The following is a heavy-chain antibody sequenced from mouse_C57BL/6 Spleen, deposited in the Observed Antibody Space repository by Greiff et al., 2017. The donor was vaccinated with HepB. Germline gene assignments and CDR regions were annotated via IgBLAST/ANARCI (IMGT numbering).Heavy chain of an antibody. Sequence: VQLVESGAELARPGASVKLSCKASGYTFTSYGISWVKQRTGQGLEWIGEIYPRSGNTYYNEKFKGKATLTADKSSSTAYMELRSLTSEDSAVYFCARYYYGNWYFDVWGTGTTVTVSS. J-gene: IGHJ1*03. CDR2: IYPRSGNT. CDR3: ARYYYGNWYFDV. CDR1: GYTFTSYG. D-gene: IGHD1-1*01. V-gene: IGHV1-81*01.